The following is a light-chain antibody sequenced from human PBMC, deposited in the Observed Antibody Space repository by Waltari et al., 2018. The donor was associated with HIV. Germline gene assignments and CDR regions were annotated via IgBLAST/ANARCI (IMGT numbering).Light chain of an antibody. CDR2: DVS. CDR1: SSDVGVYNF. CDR3: CSYAGSYPVV. Sequence: QSALTQPRSVSGSPGQSVTISCTGTSSDVGVYNFVSWYQQHPGKAPKLIIHDVSKRPSGVPDRFSGSKSGNTASLTISGLQAEDEADYYCCSYAGSYPVVFGGGTKLTVL. V-gene: IGLV2-11*01. J-gene: IGLJ2*01.